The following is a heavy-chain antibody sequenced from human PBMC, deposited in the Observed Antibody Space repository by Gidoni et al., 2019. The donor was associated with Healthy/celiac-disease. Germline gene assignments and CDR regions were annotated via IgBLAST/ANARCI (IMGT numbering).Heavy chain of an antibody. CDR3: ARDSGSYERRSLAEYFQH. CDR1: GLPGGSTY. CDR2: IYSGGST. D-gene: IGHD1-26*01. Sequence: EVQLVEAGGGLIQPGGSLRLSCAASGLPGGSTYMSWVRRAPGKGLGWVSVIYSGGSTYYADSVKGRFTISRDNSKNTLYLQMNSLRAEDTAVYYCARDSGSYERRSLAEYFQHWGQGTLVTVSS. J-gene: IGHJ1*01. V-gene: IGHV3-66*02.